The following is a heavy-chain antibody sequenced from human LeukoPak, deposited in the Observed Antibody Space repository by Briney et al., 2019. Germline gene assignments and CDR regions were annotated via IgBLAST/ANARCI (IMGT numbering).Heavy chain of an antibody. CDR1: GYSISSGYY. D-gene: IGHD6-13*01. V-gene: IGHV4-38-2*02. Sequence: SETLSLTCTVSGYSISSGYYWGWIRQPPGKGLEWIGSIYHSGSTYYNPSLKSRVTISVDTSKNQFSLKPSSVTAADTAVYYCAHSRSTDHAGNWFDPWGQGTLVTVSS. J-gene: IGHJ5*02. CDR2: IYHSGST. CDR3: AHSRSTDHAGNWFDP.